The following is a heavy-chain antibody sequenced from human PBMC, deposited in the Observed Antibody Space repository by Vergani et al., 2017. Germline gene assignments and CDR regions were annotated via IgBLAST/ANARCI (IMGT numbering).Heavy chain of an antibody. V-gene: IGHV3-33*01. J-gene: IGHJ4*02. CDR3: ARGASGDYLSSFDY. Sequence: QVQLVESGGGVVQPGRSLRLSCAASGFTFNQYGMHWVRQAPGKGLEWVAVTWYDGNNKQYADSVKGRFTISRDNSKNTLYLQMNSLRAEDTAVYYCARGASGDYLSSFDYWGQGTLVTVSS. CDR1: GFTFNQYG. CDR2: TWYDGNNK. D-gene: IGHD4-17*01.